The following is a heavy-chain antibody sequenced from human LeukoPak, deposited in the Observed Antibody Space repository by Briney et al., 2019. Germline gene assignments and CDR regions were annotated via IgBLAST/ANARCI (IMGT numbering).Heavy chain of an antibody. D-gene: IGHD3-10*01. CDR2: ISGNGAST. V-gene: IGHV3-23*01. CDR3: AKDGLWLGESQYYFEY. CDR1: GFTFSTYA. Sequence: GGSLKLSCAASGFTFSTYAMSWVRQAPGKGLEWVSSISGNGASTYYADSVKGRFTISRDNSNNTLHLHLHSLRADDTAVYYCAKDGLWLGESQYYFEYWGQGTLVTVSS. J-gene: IGHJ4*02.